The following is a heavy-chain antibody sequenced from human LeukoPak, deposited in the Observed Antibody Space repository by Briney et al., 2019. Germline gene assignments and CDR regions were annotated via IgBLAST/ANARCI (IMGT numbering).Heavy chain of an antibody. D-gene: IGHD3-3*01. Sequence: GESLKISCKGSGYSFTSYWIGWVRQMPGKGLEWMGIIYPGDSDTRYSPSFQGQVTISADKSISTAYLQWSSLKASDTAMYYCARVYDFWSGYYVCYYYGMDVWGQGTTVIVSS. CDR2: IYPGDSDT. CDR3: ARVYDFWSGYYVCYYYGMDV. J-gene: IGHJ6*02. CDR1: GYSFTSYW. V-gene: IGHV5-51*01.